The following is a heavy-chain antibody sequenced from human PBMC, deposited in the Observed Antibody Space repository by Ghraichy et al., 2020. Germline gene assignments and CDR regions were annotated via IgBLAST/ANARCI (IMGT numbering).Heavy chain of an antibody. CDR2: INPNSGGT. Sequence: ASVKVFCKASGYTFTGYYMHWVRQAPGQGLEWMGWINPNSGGTNYAQKFQGRVTMTRDTSISTAYMELSRLRSDDTAVYYCARDRAYCGGDCYPTAPDYWGQGTLVTVSS. CDR1: GYTFTGYY. V-gene: IGHV1-2*02. D-gene: IGHD2-21*02. J-gene: IGHJ4*02. CDR3: ARDRAYCGGDCYPTAPDY.